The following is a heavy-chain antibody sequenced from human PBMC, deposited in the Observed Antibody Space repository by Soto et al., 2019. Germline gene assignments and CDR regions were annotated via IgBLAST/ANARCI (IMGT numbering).Heavy chain of an antibody. D-gene: IGHD3-16*02. Sequence: ASVKVSCKASGYTFTGYYMHWVRQAPGQGLEWMGWINPNSCGTNYAQKFQGRVTMTRDTSMSTAYMELSRLRSDDTAVYYCATIIVARTEVFDSWGQETLGTVSS. J-gene: IGHJ4*02. CDR1: GYTFTGYY. CDR2: INPNSCGT. V-gene: IGHV1-2*02. CDR3: ATIIVARTEVFDS.